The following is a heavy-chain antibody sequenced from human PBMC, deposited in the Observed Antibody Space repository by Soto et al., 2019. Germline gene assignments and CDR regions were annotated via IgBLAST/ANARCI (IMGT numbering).Heavy chain of an antibody. D-gene: IGHD3-3*01. J-gene: IGHJ4*02. Sequence: GASVKVSCKASGYTFTSYAMHWVRQAPGQRLAWMGWINAGNGNTKYSQKFQGRVTITRDTSASTAYMELSSLRSEDTAVYYCARQPKIYDFWSGYPPGNYFDYWGQGTLVTVSP. V-gene: IGHV1-3*01. CDR1: GYTFTSYA. CDR2: INAGNGNT. CDR3: ARQPKIYDFWSGYPPGNYFDY.